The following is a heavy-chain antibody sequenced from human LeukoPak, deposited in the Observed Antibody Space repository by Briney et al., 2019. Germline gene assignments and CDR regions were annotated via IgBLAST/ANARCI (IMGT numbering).Heavy chain of an antibody. V-gene: IGHV3-7*01. D-gene: IGHD6-13*01. Sequence: GESLRLSCAASGFIFKKYWMNWVRQVPGKGLECLANIKEDGSVTYYADSVKGRFTISRDNAKNSLYLQMNSLRAEDTAVYYCARDEEAAADHWGQGTLVTVSS. J-gene: IGHJ5*02. CDR2: IKEDGSVT. CDR3: ARDEEAAADH. CDR1: GFIFKKYW.